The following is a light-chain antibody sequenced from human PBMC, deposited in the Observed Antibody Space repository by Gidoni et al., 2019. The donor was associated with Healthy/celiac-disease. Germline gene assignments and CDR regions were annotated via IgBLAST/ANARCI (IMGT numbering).Light chain of an antibody. Sequence: DIQMTQSPSTLSASVGDRVTITCRASQSISSWLAWYQQKPGKAPKLLIYKAYSLESGVPSRFSGSGSGTEITLTISSRQPDDFATYYCQQYKSDSYTFGQGTKLEIK. CDR2: KAY. CDR1: QSISSW. V-gene: IGKV1-5*03. J-gene: IGKJ2*01. CDR3: QQYKSDSYT.